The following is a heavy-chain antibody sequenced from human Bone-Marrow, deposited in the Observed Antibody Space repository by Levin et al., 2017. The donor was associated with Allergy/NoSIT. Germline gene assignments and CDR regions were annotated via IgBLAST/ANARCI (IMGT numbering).Heavy chain of an antibody. J-gene: IGHJ6*02. CDR1: GFTFGDYA. D-gene: IGHD3-16*01. V-gene: IGHV3-49*03. Sequence: TGGSLRLSCTASGFTFGDYAMSWFRQAPGKGLEWVGFIRSKAYGGTTEYAASVKGRFTISRDDSKSIAYLQMNSLKTEDTAVYYCTRAVLIPYRDYYYGMDVWGQGTTVTVSS. CDR3: TRAVLIPYRDYYYGMDV. CDR2: IRSKAYGGTT.